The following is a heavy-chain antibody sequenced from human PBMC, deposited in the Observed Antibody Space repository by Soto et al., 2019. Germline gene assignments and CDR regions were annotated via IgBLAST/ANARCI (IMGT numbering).Heavy chain of an antibody. CDR1: GYSFAVYL. CDR3: ARQIYDSDTGPNFQYYFDS. D-gene: IGHD3-22*01. V-gene: IGHV5-10-1*01. J-gene: IGHJ4*02. CDR2: IDPSDSQT. Sequence: PGESLKISCNGSGYSFAVYLITLVLQKPGKGLEWMGRIDPSDSQTYYSPSFRGHVTISVTKSITTVFLQWSSLRASDTAMYYCARQIYDSDTGPNFQYYFDSWGQGTPVTVSS.